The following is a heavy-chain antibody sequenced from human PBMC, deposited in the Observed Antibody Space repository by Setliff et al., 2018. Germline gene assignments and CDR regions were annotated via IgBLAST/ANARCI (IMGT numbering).Heavy chain of an antibody. V-gene: IGHV1-69*13. CDR1: GYTFTSYG. CDR3: ARGPQKFYSDTSGYYYDALYYYYMDV. Sequence: SVKVSCKASGYTFTSYGISWVRQAPGQGLEWMGGIIPMFGTPTYAQKFQGRVTIIADESTSTTYMELSSLRSEDTAVYYCARGPQKFYSDTSGYYYDALYYYYMDVWGKGTTVTVSS. J-gene: IGHJ6*03. CDR2: IIPMFGTP. D-gene: IGHD3-22*01.